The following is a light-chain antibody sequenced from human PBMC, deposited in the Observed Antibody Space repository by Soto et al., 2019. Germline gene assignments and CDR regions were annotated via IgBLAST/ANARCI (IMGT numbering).Light chain of an antibody. Sequence: DIQMTQSPSSLSASVGDRVTITCRGRQGIRNDIGWYQQKPGKAPKRLIYATYSLPSGVRSRFTGSGSGTEFTLTTSSLQPEDFATYYCLQHNSYPPTFGQGTKVDIK. CDR3: LQHNSYPPT. CDR1: QGIRND. CDR2: ATY. J-gene: IGKJ1*01. V-gene: IGKV1-17*01.